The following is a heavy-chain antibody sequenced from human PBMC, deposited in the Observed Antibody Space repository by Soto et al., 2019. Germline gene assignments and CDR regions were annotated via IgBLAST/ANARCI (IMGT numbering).Heavy chain of an antibody. CDR2: IYYSGST. CDR3: ARGNPSEDGYNFWIYFYYGMDV. D-gene: IGHD3-3*01. Sequence: PSETLSLTCTVSGGSISSYYWSWIRQPPGKGLEWIGYIYYSGSTNHDPSLKSRVTISVDTAKNQVALKLSSVTAADTAVYYCARGNPSEDGYNFWIYFYYGMDVWGQGTTVTVSS. V-gene: IGHV4-59*01. CDR1: GGSISSYY. J-gene: IGHJ6*02.